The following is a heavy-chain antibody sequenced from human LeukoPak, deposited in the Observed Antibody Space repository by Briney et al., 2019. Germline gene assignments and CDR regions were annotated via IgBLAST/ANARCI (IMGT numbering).Heavy chain of an antibody. V-gene: IGHV3-15*01. Sequence: PGGSLRLSCAASGFTFSNAWMSWVRQAPGKGLEWVGRIKSNTDGGTTDYAAPVKGRFTISRDDSQNTLYLQMNSLKTEDTAIYYRTSSWSGSWGQGTLVTVSS. J-gene: IGHJ4*02. D-gene: IGHD6-13*01. CDR3: TSSWSGS. CDR1: GFTFSNAW. CDR2: IKSNTDGGTT.